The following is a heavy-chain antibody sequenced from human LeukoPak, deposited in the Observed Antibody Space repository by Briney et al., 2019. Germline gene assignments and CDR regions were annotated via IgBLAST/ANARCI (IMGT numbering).Heavy chain of an antibody. CDR3: AKDGGVVGATGFDP. J-gene: IGHJ5*02. CDR1: GFTFSTYA. D-gene: IGHD1-26*01. Sequence: GGSLRLSWAASGFTFSTYAMSWVRQAPGGGLEWVSAISGSGGSTYYADSVKGRFTISRDNSKNTLYLQMNSLRAEDTAVYYCAKDGGVVGATGFDPWGQGTLVTVSS. V-gene: IGHV3-23*01. CDR2: ISGSGGST.